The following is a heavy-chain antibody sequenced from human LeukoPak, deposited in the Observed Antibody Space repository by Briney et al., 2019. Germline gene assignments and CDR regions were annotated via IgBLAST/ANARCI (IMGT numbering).Heavy chain of an antibody. CDR2: IYYSGST. CDR3: GRFFYCDASRPPC. J-gene: IGHJ4*02. CDR1: GGYISTSNDY. V-gene: IGHV4-39*01. D-gene: IGHD3-22*01. Sequence: SDTLSLTCSVSGGYISTSNDYWGWIRRSRGKGLEWIGNIYYSGSTYYNPSLKSRVSLSIHTSMNQFSLKVNSLTVADTAVYYCGRFFYCDASRPPCWGKGTLVAVSS.